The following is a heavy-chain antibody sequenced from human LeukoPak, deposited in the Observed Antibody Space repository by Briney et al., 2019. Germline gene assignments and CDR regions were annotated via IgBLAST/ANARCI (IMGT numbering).Heavy chain of an antibody. CDR2: IYTSGST. CDR1: GGSISSGDYY. CDR3: ARGRGAFDI. Sequence: SQTLSLTCTVSGGSISSGDYYWSWIRQPAGKGLEWIGRIYTSGSTNYNPSLKSRVTMSVDTSKNQFSLKLSSVTTADTAVYYCARGRGAFDIWGQGTMVTVSS. J-gene: IGHJ3*02. V-gene: IGHV4-61*02.